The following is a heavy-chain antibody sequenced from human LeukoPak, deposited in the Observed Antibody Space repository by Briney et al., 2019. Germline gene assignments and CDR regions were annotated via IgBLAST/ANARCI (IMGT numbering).Heavy chain of an antibody. V-gene: IGHV4-39*07. D-gene: IGHD2-15*01. CDR3: ARDRTVVVVVAATQAHWFDP. CDR1: GDSISSSSYY. CDR2: FSYSGST. J-gene: IGHJ5*02. Sequence: PSETLSLTCTVSGDSISSSSYYWGWIRQPPGKGLEWIGSFSYSGSTYYNPSLKSRVTISVDTSKNQFSLKLSSVTAADTAVYYCARDRTVVVVVAATQAHWFDPWGQGTLDTVSS.